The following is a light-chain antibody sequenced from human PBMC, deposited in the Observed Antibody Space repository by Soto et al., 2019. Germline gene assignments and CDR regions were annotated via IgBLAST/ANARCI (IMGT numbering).Light chain of an antibody. CDR1: QSVSSN. J-gene: IGKJ1*01. CDR3: QQYENHWT. Sequence: EIVMTQAPATLAVSPGERATLSWRASQSVSSNFAWYQQKPGQAPGLLIYGATTTATGIPARFSGSGSSTEFSITISNLQPDDCATYYYQQYENHWTFGQGTKVDIK. V-gene: IGKV3-15*01. CDR2: GAT.